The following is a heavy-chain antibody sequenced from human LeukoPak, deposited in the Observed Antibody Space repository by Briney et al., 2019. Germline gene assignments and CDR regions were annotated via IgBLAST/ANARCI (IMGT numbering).Heavy chain of an antibody. D-gene: IGHD4-11*01. CDR3: AERYSNYACVHDY. V-gene: IGHV3-48*03. Sequence: PARAGGLSCAASGFTFSSYEMDGGRQAPGKGLEWISYISSSGSSIYYADSVKGRFTISRDNAKNSLYLQMNSLRAEDTAVYYCAERYSNYACVHDYWGQGTLVTVSS. CDR1: GFTFSSYE. CDR2: ISSSGSSI. J-gene: IGHJ4*02.